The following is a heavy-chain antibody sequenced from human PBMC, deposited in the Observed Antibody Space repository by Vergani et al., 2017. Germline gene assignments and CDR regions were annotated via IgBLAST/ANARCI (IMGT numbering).Heavy chain of an antibody. J-gene: IGHJ6*02. CDR3: AKDPGCSRTSCYAYYYYYYGMDV. V-gene: IGHV3-30*18. CDR2: IAYDGSNK. CDR1: GFTFSSYG. D-gene: IGHD2-2*01. Sequence: QVQLVESGGGVVQPGRSLRLSCAASGFTFSSYGMHWVRQAPGKGLEWVAVIAYDGSNKYYADSVKGRFTISRDNSKNTLYLQMNSLRAEDTAVYYCAKDPGCSRTSCYAYYYYYYGMDVWGQGTTVTVSS.